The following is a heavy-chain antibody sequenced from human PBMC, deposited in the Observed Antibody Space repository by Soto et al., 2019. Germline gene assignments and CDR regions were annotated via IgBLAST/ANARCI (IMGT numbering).Heavy chain of an antibody. J-gene: IGHJ3*02. V-gene: IGHV1-18*01. Sequence: ASVKVSCKASGYTFTSYSISWVRQAPGQGLEWMGWISAYNGNTNYAQKLQGRVTMTTDTSTSTAYMELRSLRSDDTAVYYCAREVLAYCGGDCGDAFDIWGQGTMVTVSS. CDR1: GYTFTSYS. CDR3: AREVLAYCGGDCGDAFDI. CDR2: ISAYNGNT. D-gene: IGHD2-21*02.